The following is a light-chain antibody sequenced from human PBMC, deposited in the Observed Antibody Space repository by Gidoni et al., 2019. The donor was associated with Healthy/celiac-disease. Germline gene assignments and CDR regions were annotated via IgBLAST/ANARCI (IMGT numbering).Light chain of an antibody. J-gene: IGKJ4*01. CDR2: AAS. V-gene: IGKV1D-16*01. CDR1: QGSSSW. CDR3: QQYNSYPLT. Sequence: DIQMTQSPSSLFASVGDRVTITCRASQGSSSWLAWYQQKPEQAPKSLIYAASSLQSGVPSRFSGSGSGTDFTLTISSLQPEDFATYYCQQYNSYPLTFGGGTKVEIK.